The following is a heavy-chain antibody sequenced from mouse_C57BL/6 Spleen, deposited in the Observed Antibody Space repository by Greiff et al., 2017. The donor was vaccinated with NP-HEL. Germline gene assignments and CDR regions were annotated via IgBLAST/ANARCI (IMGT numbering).Heavy chain of an antibody. CDR1: GFNIKDYY. CDR3: AGGYDGVYYAMDY. CDR2: IDPEDGET. D-gene: IGHD2-2*01. Sequence: VQLQQSGAELVKPGASVKLSCTASGFNIKDYYMHWVKQRTEQGLEWIGRIDPEDGETKYAPKFQGKATITADPSSNTAYLQLSSLTSEDTAVYYCAGGYDGVYYAMDYWGQGTSVTVSS. V-gene: IGHV14-2*01. J-gene: IGHJ4*01.